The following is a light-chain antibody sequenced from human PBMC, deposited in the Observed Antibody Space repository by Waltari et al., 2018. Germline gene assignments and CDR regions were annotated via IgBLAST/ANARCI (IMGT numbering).Light chain of an antibody. Sequence: IVLTQSPATLSLSPGESATLSCRASQSVSSYLAWYQQKPGQAPRLLIYDASARATGIPARFSGGGSGTDFTLTISSLEPEDFAVYYCQQRTNWPITFGQGTRLEI. V-gene: IGKV3-11*01. CDR1: QSVSSY. J-gene: IGKJ5*01. CDR2: DAS. CDR3: QQRTNWPIT.